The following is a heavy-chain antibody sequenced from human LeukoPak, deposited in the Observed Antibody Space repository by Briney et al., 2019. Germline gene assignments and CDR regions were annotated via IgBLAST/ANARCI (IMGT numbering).Heavy chain of an antibody. V-gene: IGHV1-2*02. D-gene: IGHD6-13*01. CDR2: INPNSGVT. CDR1: GYTFTGYY. J-gene: IGHJ4*01. Sequence: ASVKVSCKASGYTFTGYYMHWVRQAPGQGLEWMGWINPNSGVTNYVQKFQDRVTMTRDTSISTAYMELSRLTSDDTAVYYCARESSYSSHWNFWGQGTLVTVSS. CDR3: ARESSYSSHWNF.